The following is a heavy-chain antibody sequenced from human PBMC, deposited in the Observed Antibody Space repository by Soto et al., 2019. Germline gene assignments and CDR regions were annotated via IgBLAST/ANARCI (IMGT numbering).Heavy chain of an antibody. J-gene: IGHJ3*01. CDR1: GYIFTSYW. D-gene: IGHD2-21*01. V-gene: IGHV5-51*01. CDR2: IYPSDSDI. CDR3: ARAPSDLLWGVFDV. Sequence: PGESLKISCTGSGYIFTSYWIAWVRQMPGKGLEWMGIIYPSDSDIRYSPSFQGQVTISADKSISTAYLQWSSLKASDTAMYYCARAPSDLLWGVFDVWGQGTMVTVSS.